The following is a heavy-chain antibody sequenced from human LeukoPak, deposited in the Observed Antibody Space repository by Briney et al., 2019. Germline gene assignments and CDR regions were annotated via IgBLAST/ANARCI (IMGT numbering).Heavy chain of an antibody. Sequence: GRSLRLSCAASGFTFSSYGMHWVRQAPGKGLEWVAVISYDGSNKYYADSVKGRFTISRDNSKNTLYLQMNSLRAEDTAVYYCAKGGYDFWSGYPLGGWGQGTLVTVSS. D-gene: IGHD3-3*01. V-gene: IGHV3-30*18. CDR1: GFTFSSYG. CDR3: AKGGYDFWSGYPLGG. J-gene: IGHJ4*02. CDR2: ISYDGSNK.